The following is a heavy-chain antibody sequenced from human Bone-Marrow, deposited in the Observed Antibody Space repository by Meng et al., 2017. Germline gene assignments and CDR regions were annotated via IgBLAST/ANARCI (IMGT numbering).Heavy chain of an antibody. J-gene: IGHJ4*02. CDR2: IGYVGNNK. D-gene: IGHD3-22*01. Sequence: GGSLRLSCAASGFTFSSYGMHWFRQAPGKGLGWVAVIGYVGNNKYYADSVKGRFTISRDNSKNTLYLQMNSLRAEDTAVYYCARDETYYYDSSGHRFDYWGQGTLVTVSS. V-gene: IGHV3-33*01. CDR1: GFTFSSYG. CDR3: ARDETYYYDSSGHRFDY.